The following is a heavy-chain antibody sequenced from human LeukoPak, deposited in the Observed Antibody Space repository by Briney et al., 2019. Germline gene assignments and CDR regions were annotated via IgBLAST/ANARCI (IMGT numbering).Heavy chain of an antibody. CDR1: GFTFSSYS. V-gene: IGHV3-21*01. CDR3: AAGYNSGLAY. Sequence: GGSLRLSCAASGFTFSSYSMNWVRQAPGKGLEWVSSISSSSSYIYYADSVKGRFTISRDNAKNSLYLQMNSLRAEDTAVYSCAAGYNSGLAYWGQGTLVTVSS. D-gene: IGHD5-24*01. J-gene: IGHJ4*02. CDR2: ISSSSSYI.